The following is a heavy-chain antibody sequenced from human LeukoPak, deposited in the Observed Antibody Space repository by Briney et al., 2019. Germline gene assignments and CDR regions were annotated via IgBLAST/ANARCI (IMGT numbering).Heavy chain of an antibody. CDR3: AREGGYCSSTSCYTGPDY. J-gene: IGHJ4*02. CDR2: IYTSGST. CDR1: GGSISSYY. D-gene: IGHD2-2*02. V-gene: IGHV4-4*07. Sequence: SETLSLTCTVSGGSISSYYWSWIRQPAGKGLEWIGRIYTSGSTNYNPSLKSRVTISVDTSKNQFSLKLSSVTAADTAVYYCAREGGYCSSTSCYTGPDYWGQGTLVTVSS.